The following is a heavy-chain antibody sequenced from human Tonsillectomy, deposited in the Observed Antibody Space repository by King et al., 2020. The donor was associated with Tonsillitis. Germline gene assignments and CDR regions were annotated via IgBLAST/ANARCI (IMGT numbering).Heavy chain of an antibody. CDR2: INPNSGGT. CDR3: ARNYNFWSGYYLNWFDP. Sequence: QLVQSGAEVKTPGASVKVSCQASAYSFTDYYIYWVRQAPGQGLEWMGWINPNSGGTNYAEKFQGRVTMTRNTSISTAYMELSRLRSDDTAVYYCARNYNFWSGYYLNWFDPWGQGTLVTVSS. V-gene: IGHV1-2*02. D-gene: IGHD3-3*01. J-gene: IGHJ5*02. CDR1: AYSFTDYY.